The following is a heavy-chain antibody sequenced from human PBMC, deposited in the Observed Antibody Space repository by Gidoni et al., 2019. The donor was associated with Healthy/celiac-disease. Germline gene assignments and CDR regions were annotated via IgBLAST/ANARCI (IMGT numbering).Heavy chain of an antibody. CDR3: ARVGCSSTSCQPNWFDP. CDR1: GGSISSYY. J-gene: IGHJ5*02. D-gene: IGHD2-2*01. CDR2: IYYSGST. Sequence: QVQLQESGPGLVKPSETLSLTCTVSGGSISSYYWSWIRQPPGKGLEWIGYIYYSGSTNYNPSLKSRVTISVDTSKNQFSLKLSSVTAADTAVYYCARVGCSSTSCQPNWFDPWGQGTLVTVSS. V-gene: IGHV4-59*01.